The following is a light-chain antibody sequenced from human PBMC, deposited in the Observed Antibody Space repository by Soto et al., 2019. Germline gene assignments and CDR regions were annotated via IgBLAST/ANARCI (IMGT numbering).Light chain of an antibody. V-gene: IGKV3-20*01. J-gene: IGKJ1*01. Sequence: EIVLTQSPGTLSLSPGERATLSCRASQSVSSSYLAWYQQKPGQAPRLLIYGASTRASGIPDRFSGSGSGTDFTLTISRLEPEDFALYYCQQFEYSVPQWTFGQGTKADI. CDR2: GAS. CDR1: QSVSSSY. CDR3: QQFEYSVPQWT.